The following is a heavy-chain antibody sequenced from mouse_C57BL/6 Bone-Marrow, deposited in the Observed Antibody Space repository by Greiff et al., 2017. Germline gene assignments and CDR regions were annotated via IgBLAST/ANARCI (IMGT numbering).Heavy chain of an antibody. V-gene: IGHV5-16*01. Sequence: LQQSEGGLVQPGSSMKLSCTASGFTFSDYYMAWVRQVPEKGLEWVANINYDGSSTYYLDSLKSRFIISRDNAKNILYLQMSSLKSEDTATYYCARDTDWYYFDYWGQGTTLTVSS. D-gene: IGHD1-1*01. CDR1: GFTFSDYY. CDR3: ARDTDWYYFDY. CDR2: INYDGSST. J-gene: IGHJ2*01.